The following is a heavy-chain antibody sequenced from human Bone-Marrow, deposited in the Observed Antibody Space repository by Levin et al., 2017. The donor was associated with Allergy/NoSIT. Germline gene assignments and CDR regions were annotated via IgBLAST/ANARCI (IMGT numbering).Heavy chain of an antibody. CDR1: GFTFSTYG. Sequence: GESLKISCVATGFTFSTYGMHWVREAPGKGLEWMGVIWHDGSQTIYADSVKGRFTISRDDSKNTLYLQMNSLRDEDTAVYYCARDQTGPAFDFWGQGSLVVVSS. D-gene: IGHD1-14*01. V-gene: IGHV3-33*01. J-gene: IGHJ4*02. CDR2: IWHDGSQT. CDR3: ARDQTGPAFDF.